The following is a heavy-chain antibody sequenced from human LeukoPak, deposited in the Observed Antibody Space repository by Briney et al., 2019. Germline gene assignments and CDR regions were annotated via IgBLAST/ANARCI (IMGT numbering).Heavy chain of an antibody. CDR1: GFTFDDYA. J-gene: IGHJ3*02. Sequence: GGSLRLSCAASGFTFDDYAMHWVRQAPGKGLEWVSGISWNSGSIGYADSVKGRFTISRDNAKNSLYLQMNSLRAEDMALYYCAKDTSSSGIAYAFDIWGQGTMVTVSS. CDR3: AKDTSSSGIAYAFDI. V-gene: IGHV3-9*03. CDR2: ISWNSGSI. D-gene: IGHD3-22*01.